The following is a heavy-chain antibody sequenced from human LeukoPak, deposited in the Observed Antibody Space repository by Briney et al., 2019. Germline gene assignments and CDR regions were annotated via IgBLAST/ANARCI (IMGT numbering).Heavy chain of an antibody. CDR3: ARSQNYYGSGDY. J-gene: IGHJ4*02. D-gene: IGHD3-10*01. Sequence: SETLFLTCTVSGGSVSNGNYYWSWLRQPPGKALEWIGYIYYSGSTNYNPSLEGRVTIPVDTSKNQFSVKLSSVTAADTAVYYCARSQNYYGSGDYWSQGTLVTVSS. CDR1: GGSVSNGNYY. V-gene: IGHV4-61*01. CDR2: IYYSGST.